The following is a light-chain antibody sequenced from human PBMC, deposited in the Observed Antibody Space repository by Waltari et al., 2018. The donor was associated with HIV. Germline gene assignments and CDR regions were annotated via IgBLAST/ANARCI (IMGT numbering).Light chain of an antibody. CDR3: AVLDDTLGGGV. CDR1: TANIGATL. CDR2: RDN. Sequence: QSVLTQPPSASGTPGQKVTIPCSGGTANIGATLVFWFHQFPGTAPNLLIYRDNLRHSGVPARFSGSKSGTSASLTISGLRSDDEAHYFCAVLDDTLGGGVFGGGTKLTVL. V-gene: IGLV1-47*01. J-gene: IGLJ2*01.